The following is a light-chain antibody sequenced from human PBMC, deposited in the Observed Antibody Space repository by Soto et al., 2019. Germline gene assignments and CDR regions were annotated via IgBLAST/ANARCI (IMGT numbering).Light chain of an antibody. CDR2: DAS. CDR3: QQYQSWPYT. V-gene: IGKV1-5*01. CDR1: QSVNKW. Sequence: DIQMTQSHSTLSASVGDRVTITCRASQSVNKWLAWYQQKPGRAPNLVIYDASTLQTSVTSTFSGSGSGTEFTLTISSLQPDDFGTYYCQQYQSWPYTFGQGTKLEIK. J-gene: IGKJ2*01.